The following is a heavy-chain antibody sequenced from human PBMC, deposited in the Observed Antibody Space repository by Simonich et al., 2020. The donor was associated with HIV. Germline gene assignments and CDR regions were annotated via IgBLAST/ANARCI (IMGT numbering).Heavy chain of an antibody. D-gene: IGHD2-2*01. CDR2: INSSSSYI. V-gene: IGHV3-21*01. CDR1: GFTFSSYS. J-gene: IGHJ4*02. CDR3: ARDGRKGSSTSCSDY. Sequence: EVQLVESGGGLVKPGGSLRLSCAASGFTFSSYSMNWVRQAPGNGLEGVSSINSSSSYIYYADSVKGRFTISRENAKNSLYLQMNSRRAEDTAVYYCARDGRKGSSTSCSDYWGQGTLVTVSS.